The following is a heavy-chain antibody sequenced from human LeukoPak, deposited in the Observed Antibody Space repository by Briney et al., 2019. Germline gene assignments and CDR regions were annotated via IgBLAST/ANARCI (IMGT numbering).Heavy chain of an antibody. Sequence: GGSLRLSCAASGFTFTTYSMNWVRQAPGKGREWVSSISGSSRYIYYADSVKGRFTISRDNAKNSLYLQMNSLRAEDTAVYYCARHGVAGGELLRFDYWGQGTLVTVSS. CDR3: ARHGVAGGELLRFDY. CDR2: ISGSSRYI. CDR1: GFTFTTYS. J-gene: IGHJ4*02. D-gene: IGHD1-26*01. V-gene: IGHV3-21*01.